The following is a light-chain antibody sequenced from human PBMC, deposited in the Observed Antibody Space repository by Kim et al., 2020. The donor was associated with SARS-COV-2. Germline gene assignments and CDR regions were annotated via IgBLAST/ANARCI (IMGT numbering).Light chain of an antibody. V-gene: IGLV1-47*02. CDR1: SSNIGRNS. CDR3: AAWDDSLSGWV. CDR2: GNN. Sequence: GQRVTSSCSGSSSNIGRNSVYWYHQLPGTAPKLLIYGNNQRPSGVPDRFSGSKSGTSASLAISGLRSEDEADYYCAAWDDSLSGWVFGGGTQLTVL. J-gene: IGLJ3*02.